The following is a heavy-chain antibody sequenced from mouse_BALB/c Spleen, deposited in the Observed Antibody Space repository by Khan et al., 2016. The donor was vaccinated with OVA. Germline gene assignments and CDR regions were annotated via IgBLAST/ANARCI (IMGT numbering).Heavy chain of an antibody. CDR3: ATRDYFGYTFAY. Sequence: QVRLQQSGAELARPGASVKLSCKASGYTFTDYYINWVKQRTGQGLEWIGEISPGSGDTYYNERFKGKATLTADKSSSTAYMQLSSLTSEDAAVYFCATRDYFGYTFAYWGQGTLVTVSA. CDR1: GYTFTDYY. V-gene: IGHV1-77*01. J-gene: IGHJ3*01. CDR2: ISPGSGDT. D-gene: IGHD1-2*01.